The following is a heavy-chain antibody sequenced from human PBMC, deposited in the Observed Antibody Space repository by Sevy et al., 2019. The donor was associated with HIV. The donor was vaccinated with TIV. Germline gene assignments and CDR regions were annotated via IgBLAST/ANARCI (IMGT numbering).Heavy chain of an antibody. CDR2: INPNSGGT. CDR3: ARSEYSSSSIDY. V-gene: IGHV1-2*02. Sequence: ASVKVSCKASGYTFTGYYMHWVRQAPGQGLEWMGWINPNSGGTNYAQKFQGRVTMTRDTSISTAYMELSRLRSDDTVVYYCARSEYSSSSIDYWGQGTLVTVSS. J-gene: IGHJ4*02. CDR1: GYTFTGYY. D-gene: IGHD6-6*01.